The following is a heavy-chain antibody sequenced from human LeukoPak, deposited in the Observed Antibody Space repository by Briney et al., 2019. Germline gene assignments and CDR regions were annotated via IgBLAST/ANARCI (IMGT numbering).Heavy chain of an antibody. Sequence: PGGSLRLSCAASGFTFSSYAMSWVRQAPGKGLEWVSAISGSGGSTYYADSVKGWFTISRDNSKNTLYLQMNSLRAEDTAVYYCANAVYSSSWYYFDYWGQGTLVTVSS. D-gene: IGHD6-13*01. CDR2: ISGSGGST. CDR3: ANAVYSSSWYYFDY. CDR1: GFTFSSYA. J-gene: IGHJ4*02. V-gene: IGHV3-23*01.